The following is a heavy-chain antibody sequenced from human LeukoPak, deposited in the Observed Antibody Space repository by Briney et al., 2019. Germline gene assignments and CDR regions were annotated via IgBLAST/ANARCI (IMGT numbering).Heavy chain of an antibody. V-gene: IGHV3-23*01. J-gene: IGHJ4*02. D-gene: IGHD5-12*01. CDR2: ISGSGGST. CDR1: GFTFSSYA. CDR3: AKGQAGGYGRAPDY. Sequence: GGSLRLSCAASGFTFSSYAMSWVRQAPGKGLEWVSAISGSGGSTYYADSVKGRFTISRDNSKNTLYLQMNSLRAEDTAVYYCAKGQAGGYGRAPDYWGQGTLVTVSS.